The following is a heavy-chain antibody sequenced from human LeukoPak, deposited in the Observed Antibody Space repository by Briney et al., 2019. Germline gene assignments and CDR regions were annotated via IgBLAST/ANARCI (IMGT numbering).Heavy chain of an antibody. J-gene: IGHJ4*02. CDR3: ARGQYYYDSSGYLLHYYLDY. CDR2: INPNSGGT. CDR1: GYTFTGYY. Sequence: ASVKVSCKASGYTFTGYYMHWVRQAPGQGLEWMGRINPNSGGTNYAQKFQGRVTMTRDTSISTAYMELSRLRSDDTAVYYCARGQYYYDSSGYLLHYYLDYWGQGTLVTVSS. D-gene: IGHD3-22*01. V-gene: IGHV1-2*06.